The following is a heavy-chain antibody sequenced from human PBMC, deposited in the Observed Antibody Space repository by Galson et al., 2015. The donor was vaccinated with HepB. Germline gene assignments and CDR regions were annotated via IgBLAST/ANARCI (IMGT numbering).Heavy chain of an antibody. CDR3: ARDYRLYGSGSPPGDV. D-gene: IGHD3-10*01. Sequence: SLRLSCAASGFTFSSYVMHWVRQAPGKGLEWVAIIWYDGNNKYYEDSVKGRFTISRDNSKNTLYLQMNSLRAEDTAVYYCARDYRLYGSGSPPGDVWGKGTTVTVSS. V-gene: IGHV3-33*01. CDR1: GFTFSSYV. CDR2: IWYDGNNK. J-gene: IGHJ6*04.